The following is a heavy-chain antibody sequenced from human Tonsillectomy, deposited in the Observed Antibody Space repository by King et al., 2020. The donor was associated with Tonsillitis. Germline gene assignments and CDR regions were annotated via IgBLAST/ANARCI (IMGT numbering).Heavy chain of an antibody. J-gene: IGHJ5*02. CDR2: ISPNSGGT. V-gene: IGHV1-2*02. CDR1: GYTFTGYY. D-gene: IGHD6-13*01. Sequence: QLVQSGAEVKKPGASVKVFCKAFGYTFTGYYMHWVRQAPGQGLEWMGWISPNSGGTNYAQKFQGRVTMTRDTSNSTAYMELSRLRSDDTAVYYCAREGGVAAASSEAWFDPWGQGTLVTVSS. CDR3: AREGGVAAASSEAWFDP.